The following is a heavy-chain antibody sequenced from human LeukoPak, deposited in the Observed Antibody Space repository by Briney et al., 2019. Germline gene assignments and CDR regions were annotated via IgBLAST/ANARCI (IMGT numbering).Heavy chain of an antibody. D-gene: IGHD6-13*01. Sequence: KSSETLSLTCTVSGGSISSSSYYWGWIRQPPGKGLEWIGSIYHSGSTYYNPSLKSRVTIFVDTSKNQFSLKLSSVTAADTAVYYCARLCPTRAATGPEGDSWGQGTLVTVSS. V-gene: IGHV4-39*01. CDR3: ARLCPTRAATGPEGDS. J-gene: IGHJ4*02. CDR2: IYHSGST. CDR1: GGSISSSSYY.